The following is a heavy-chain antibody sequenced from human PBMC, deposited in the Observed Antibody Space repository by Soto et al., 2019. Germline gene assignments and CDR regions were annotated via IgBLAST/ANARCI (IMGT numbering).Heavy chain of an antibody. CDR1: CGSVSSGDYF. CDR3: ARSPNYYYYGFDV. Sequence: SETLSLTFTVSCGSVSSGDYFWSWLRQSPGKRLEWIAYIYYSGSTNYNPSLKSRATISVDTSKSQVSLTLTSMTAADAALYYCARSPNYYYYGFDVWGQGTAVTVSS. J-gene: IGHJ6*02. V-gene: IGHV4-61*08. CDR2: IYYSGST. D-gene: IGHD3-10*01.